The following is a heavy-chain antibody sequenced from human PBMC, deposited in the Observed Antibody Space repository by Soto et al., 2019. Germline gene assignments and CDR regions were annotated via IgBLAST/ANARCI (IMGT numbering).Heavy chain of an antibody. CDR1: GFTFSSYG. CDR2: ISYDGSNK. V-gene: IGHV3-30*18. J-gene: IGHJ4*02. D-gene: IGHD4-17*01. Sequence: QVQLVESGGGVVQPGRSLRLSCAASGFTFSSYGMHWVRQAPGKGLEWVAVISYDGSNKYYADSVKGRFTISRDNSKNTLYLQMNSLRAEDTAVYYCAKGYTTVITPTDYWGQGTLVTVSS. CDR3: AKGYTTVITPTDY.